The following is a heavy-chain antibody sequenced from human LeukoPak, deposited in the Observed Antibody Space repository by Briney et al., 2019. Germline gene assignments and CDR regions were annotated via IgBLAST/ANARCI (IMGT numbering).Heavy chain of an antibody. Sequence: GESLKISCKGSGYSFTSYWIGWARQMPGKGLEWMGIIYPGDSDTRYSPSFQGQVTISADKSISTAYLQWSSLKASDTAMYYCARSDYDILTGYYHYFDYWGQGTLVTVSS. CDR1: GYSFTSYW. V-gene: IGHV5-51*01. D-gene: IGHD3-9*01. CDR3: ARSDYDILTGYYHYFDY. J-gene: IGHJ4*02. CDR2: IYPGDSDT.